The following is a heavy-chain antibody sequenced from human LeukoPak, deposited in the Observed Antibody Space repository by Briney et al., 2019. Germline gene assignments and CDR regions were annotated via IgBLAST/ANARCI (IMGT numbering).Heavy chain of an antibody. Sequence: ASVKVSCKASGYSFTGHYVHWLRQAPGQGLEWMGWINPNSGGTNYAQKFQGRVTMTRDTSISTAYMELSRLRSDDTAVYYCAREGIAVAGKGTDYWGQGTLVTVSS. J-gene: IGHJ4*02. V-gene: IGHV1-2*02. CDR3: AREGIAVAGKGTDY. CDR2: INPNSGGT. CDR1: GYSFTGHY. D-gene: IGHD6-19*01.